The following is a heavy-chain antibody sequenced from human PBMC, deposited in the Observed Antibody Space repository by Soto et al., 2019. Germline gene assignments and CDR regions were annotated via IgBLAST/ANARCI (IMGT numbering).Heavy chain of an antibody. D-gene: IGHD6-19*01. CDR3: AKARVRIAVAAPFDY. J-gene: IGHJ4*02. CDR1: GFTFSSYG. CDR2: ISYDGSNK. V-gene: IGHV3-30*18. Sequence: QVQLVESGGGVVQPGRSLRLSCAASGFTFSSYGMHWVRQAPGKGLEWVAVISYDGSNKYYADSVKGRFTISRDNSKNTLDLQMTSLRGEDTAVYYCAKARVRIAVAAPFDYWCQGTLVTVSS.